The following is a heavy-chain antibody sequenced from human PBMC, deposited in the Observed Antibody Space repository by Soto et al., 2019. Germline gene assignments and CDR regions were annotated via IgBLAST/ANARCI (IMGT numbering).Heavy chain of an antibody. V-gene: IGHV4-39*01. CDR2: IYYSGST. Sequence: SETLSLTCTVSGGSISSSSYYWGWIRQPPGKGLEWIGSIYYSGSTYYNPSLKSRVTISVDTSKNQFSLKLSSVTAADTAVYYCARRYSSSLSPWGQGTLVTVS. D-gene: IGHD6-13*01. J-gene: IGHJ5*02. CDR3: ARRYSSSLSP. CDR1: GGSISSSSYY.